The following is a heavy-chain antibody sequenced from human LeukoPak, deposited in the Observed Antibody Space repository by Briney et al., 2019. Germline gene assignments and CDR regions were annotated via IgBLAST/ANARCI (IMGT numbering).Heavy chain of an antibody. Sequence: GRSLRLSCAASGFTFDDYAMHWVRQAPGKGLEWVSGISWNSGSIGYADSVKGRFTISRDNAKNPLYLQMNSLRAEDTALYYCAKAQTDGITIFGVVTGYFDYWGQGTLVTVSS. J-gene: IGHJ4*02. CDR3: AKAQTDGITIFGVVTGYFDY. CDR2: ISWNSGSI. D-gene: IGHD3-3*01. CDR1: GFTFDDYA. V-gene: IGHV3-9*01.